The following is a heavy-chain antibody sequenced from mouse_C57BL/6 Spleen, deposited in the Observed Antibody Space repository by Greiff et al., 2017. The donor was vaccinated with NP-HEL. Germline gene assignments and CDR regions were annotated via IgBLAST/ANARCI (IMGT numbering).Heavy chain of an antibody. J-gene: IGHJ4*01. V-gene: IGHV1-64*01. CDR3: ARWLLPGYAMDY. D-gene: IGHD2-3*01. CDR2: IHPTSGST. CDR1: GYTFTSYW. Sequence: VQLQQPGAELVKPGASVKLSCKASGYTFTSYWMHWVKQRPGQGLEWIGMIHPTSGSTNYNEKFKSKATLTVDKSSSTAYMQLSSLTSEDSAVYYCARWLLPGYAMDYWGQGTSVTVSS.